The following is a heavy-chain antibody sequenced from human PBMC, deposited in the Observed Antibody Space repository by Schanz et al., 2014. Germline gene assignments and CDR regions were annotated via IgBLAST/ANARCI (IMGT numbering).Heavy chain of an antibody. V-gene: IGHV3-30*04. D-gene: IGHD6-25*01. CDR2: ISYGGSDK. Sequence: QVQLVESGGGVVQPGRSLRLSCAASGFSFSTYAMHWVRQAPGKGLEWVAVISYGGSDKYYTDSVKGHFTISRDESKNNLYLQMNSLRAEDTAIYYCARDGRKYSSGTLDYFDNWGQGTLVTVSS. J-gene: IGHJ4*02. CDR3: ARDGRKYSSGTLDYFDN. CDR1: GFSFSTYA.